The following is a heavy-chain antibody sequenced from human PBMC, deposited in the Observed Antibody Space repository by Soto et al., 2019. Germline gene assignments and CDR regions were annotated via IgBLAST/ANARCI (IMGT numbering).Heavy chain of an antibody. Sequence: QITLKESGPTLVKPTQTLTLTCTFSGFSLSASGVGVGWIRQPPGKALEWLALIYWDDDKRYSPSLRSRLAITNDTSNIQGILTMTNMDPGDTATYYCAHEPPGSGYFDYWGQGTLVTVSS. CDR1: GFSLSASGVG. J-gene: IGHJ4*02. D-gene: IGHD2-15*01. V-gene: IGHV2-5*02. CDR3: AHEPPGSGYFDY. CDR2: IYWDDDK.